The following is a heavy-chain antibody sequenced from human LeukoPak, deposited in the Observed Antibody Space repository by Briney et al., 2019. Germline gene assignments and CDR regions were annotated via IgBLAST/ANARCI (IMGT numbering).Heavy chain of an antibody. J-gene: IGHJ6*04. D-gene: IGHD3-10*02. Sequence: GGSLGLSCAASGFTFSSYGMHWVRQAPGKGLEWVANINQDGSEKNYVDSVKGRFTISRDSAKNSLYLQMDSLRAEDTAVYYCAELGITMIGGVWGKGTTVTISS. CDR1: GFTFSSYG. CDR2: INQDGSEK. V-gene: IGHV3-7*01. CDR3: AELGITMIGGV.